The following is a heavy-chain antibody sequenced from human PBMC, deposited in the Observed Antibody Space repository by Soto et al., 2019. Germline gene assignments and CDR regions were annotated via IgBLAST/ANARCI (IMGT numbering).Heavy chain of an antibody. V-gene: IGHV3-23*01. D-gene: IGHD4-17*01. J-gene: IGHJ3*02. Sequence: EVQLLESGGGLVQPGGSLRLSCAASGFTFSSYAMSWVRQAPGKGLEWVSAISGSGGSTYYADSVKGRFTISRDNSKNTLYLQMNSLRAEDTAVYYCAKAGLYDYGDYGYAFDIWGQGTMVTVSS. CDR2: ISGSGGST. CDR1: GFTFSSYA. CDR3: AKAGLYDYGDYGYAFDI.